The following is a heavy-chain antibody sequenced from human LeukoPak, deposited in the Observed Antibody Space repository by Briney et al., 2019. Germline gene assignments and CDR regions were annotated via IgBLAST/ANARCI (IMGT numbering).Heavy chain of an antibody. D-gene: IGHD1-14*01. J-gene: IGHJ5*02. Sequence: SETLSLTCTVSGGSISSSSYYWGWIRQPPGKGLECIGSIYYSGSTNYKSSLKSRVTISVDTSKNQFSLKLSSVTAADTAVYYCARGIWVIYNWFDPWGQGTLVTVSS. CDR2: IYYSGST. CDR3: ARGIWVIYNWFDP. CDR1: GGSISSSSYY. V-gene: IGHV4-39*02.